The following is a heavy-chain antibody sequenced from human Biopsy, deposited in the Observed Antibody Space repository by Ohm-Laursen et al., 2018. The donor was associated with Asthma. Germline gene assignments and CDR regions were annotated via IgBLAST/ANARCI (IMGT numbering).Heavy chain of an antibody. CDR2: AFHSGTT. J-gene: IGHJ6*02. D-gene: IGHD5-24*01. Sequence: TLSLTCIVSRGYVRTYDYRWAWIRQPPGKGLEWLGSAFHSGTTDYTPSVARRLSISVDTTRNQFSMTLSSVTAADTAVYFCARVAVYGDIFFAIDVWGQGTTVSVS. CDR1: RGYVRTYDYR. V-gene: IGHV4-30-4*01. CDR3: ARVAVYGDIFFAIDV.